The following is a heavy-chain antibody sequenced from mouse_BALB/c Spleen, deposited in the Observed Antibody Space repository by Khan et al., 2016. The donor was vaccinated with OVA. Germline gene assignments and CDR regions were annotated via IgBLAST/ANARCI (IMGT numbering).Heavy chain of an antibody. CDR2: IRLKTDDYVT. D-gene: IGHD2-12*01. Sequence: EVQLQESGGGLVQPGGSMKLSCVASGFTFSNYWMNWVRQSPEKGLEWVAEIRLKTDDYVTHDAESVKGRFTISRDYSQSSVYTQMHNLRAEDTGIYCCWIVLWGQGTTLTVSS. V-gene: IGHV6-6*02. CDR3: WIVL. CDR1: GFTFSNYW. J-gene: IGHJ2*01.